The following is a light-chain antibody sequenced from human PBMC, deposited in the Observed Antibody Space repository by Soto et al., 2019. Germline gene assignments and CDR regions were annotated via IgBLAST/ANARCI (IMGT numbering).Light chain of an antibody. CDR1: QSVSSSY. CDR3: QQYGSSPQT. Sequence: IVLTQSPGTLSFSPGGKATPSCRARQSVSSSYLAWYQQKPGQAPRLLIYGASSRATGIPDRFSGSGSGTDFTLTISRLEPEDFAVYYCQQYGSSPQTFGQGTKVDIK. V-gene: IGKV3-20*01. J-gene: IGKJ1*01. CDR2: GAS.